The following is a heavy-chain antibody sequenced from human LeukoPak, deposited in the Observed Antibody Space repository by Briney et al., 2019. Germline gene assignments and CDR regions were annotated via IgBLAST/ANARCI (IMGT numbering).Heavy chain of an antibody. D-gene: IGHD3-10*01. J-gene: IGHJ6*02. CDR1: GGSFSGYY. CDR2: INHSGST. CDR3: ARGRYYYGSGSYYNGPYYYGMDV. Sequence: SETLSLTCAVYGGSFSGYYWSWIRQPPGKGLERIGEINHSGSTNYNPSLKSRVTISVDTSKNQFSLKLSSVTAADTAVYYCARGRYYYGSGSYYNGPYYYGMDVWGQGTTVTVSS. V-gene: IGHV4-34*01.